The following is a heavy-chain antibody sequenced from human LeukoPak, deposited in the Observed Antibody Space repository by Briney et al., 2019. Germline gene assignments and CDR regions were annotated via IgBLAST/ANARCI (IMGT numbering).Heavy chain of an antibody. D-gene: IGHD6-13*01. Sequence: QSGGPLRLSCTASGFTFGDYAMSWFRQAPGKGLEWVGFIRSKAYGGTTEYAASVKGRFTISRDDSKSIAYLQMNSLKTEDTAVYYCTKDSSRDYYYYYMDVWGKGTTVTVSS. CDR3: TKDSSRDYYYYYMDV. V-gene: IGHV3-49*03. CDR1: GFTFGDYA. J-gene: IGHJ6*03. CDR2: IRSKAYGGTT.